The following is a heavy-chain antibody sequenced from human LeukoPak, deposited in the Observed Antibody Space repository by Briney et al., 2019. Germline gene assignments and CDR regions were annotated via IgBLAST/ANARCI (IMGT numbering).Heavy chain of an antibody. V-gene: IGHV4-39*07. CDR3: ARDKSRTYGSADAFDI. Sequence: PSETLSLTCTVSGGSISSSSYYWGWIRQPPGKGLEWIGSIYYSGSTNYNPSLKSRVTMSVDTSKNQFSLKLSSVTAADTAVYYCARDKSRTYGSADAFDIWGQGTMVTVSS. D-gene: IGHD3-10*01. CDR1: GGSISSSSYY. J-gene: IGHJ3*02. CDR2: IYYSGST.